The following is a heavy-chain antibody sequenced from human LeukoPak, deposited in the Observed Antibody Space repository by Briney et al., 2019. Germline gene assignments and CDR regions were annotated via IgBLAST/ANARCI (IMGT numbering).Heavy chain of an antibody. V-gene: IGHV1-24*01. J-gene: IGHJ4*02. CDR3: ATDNILTGYSPKY. CDR2: FDPEEGET. CDR1: GYTLTELS. Sequence: ASVKVSCKVSGYTLTELSTHWVRQTPGKGLEWMGGFDPEEGETVFAQKFQGRVTMTEDTSTDTAYMELSSLRSEDSAVYYCATDNILTGYSPKYWGQGTLVTVSS. D-gene: IGHD3-9*01.